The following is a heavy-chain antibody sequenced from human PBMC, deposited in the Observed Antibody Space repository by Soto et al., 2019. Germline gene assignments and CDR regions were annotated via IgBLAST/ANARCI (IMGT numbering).Heavy chain of an antibody. CDR2: IKQAGSEE. D-gene: IGHD2-21*01. CDR1: GFKFNNYW. V-gene: IGHV3-7*03. J-gene: IGHJ4*02. Sequence: VQLVESGGALVQPGGSLRLSCAASGFKFNNYWMSWVRQAPGKGLEWVANIKQAGSEEYYVDSVKGRFTISRDNAKNSLYLQMNSLRAADTAVYSCARDSVWYFDYWGLGTLVSVSS. CDR3: ARDSVWYFDY.